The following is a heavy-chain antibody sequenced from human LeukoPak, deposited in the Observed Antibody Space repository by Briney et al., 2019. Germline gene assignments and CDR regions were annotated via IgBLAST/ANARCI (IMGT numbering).Heavy chain of an antibody. J-gene: IGHJ3*02. D-gene: IGHD3-3*01. CDR3: ATQRFGVVIRAHDAFDI. CDR2: SDPEDGET. V-gene: IGHV1-24*01. CDR1: GYTLTELS. Sequence: ASVKVSCKDSGYTLTELSMHWVRQAPGKGPEWMGGSDPEDGETIYAQKFQGRVTMTEDTSTDTAYMELSSLRSEDTAVYYCATQRFGVVIRAHDAFDIWGQGTMVTVSS.